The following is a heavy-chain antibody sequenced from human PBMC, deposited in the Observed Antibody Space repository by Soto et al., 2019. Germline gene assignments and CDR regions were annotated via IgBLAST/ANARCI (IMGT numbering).Heavy chain of an antibody. V-gene: IGHV1-18*01. D-gene: IGHD3-3*01. CDR1: GYTFTSYG. CDR2: ISAYNGNT. CDR3: ARHFFYDFWSGYPRGWFDP. Sequence: ASVKVSCKASGYTFTSYGISWVRQAPGQGLEWMGWISAYNGNTNYAQKLQGRVTMTTDTSTSTAYMELRSLRSDDTAVYYCARHFFYDFWSGYPRGWFDPWGQGTLVTVSS. J-gene: IGHJ5*02.